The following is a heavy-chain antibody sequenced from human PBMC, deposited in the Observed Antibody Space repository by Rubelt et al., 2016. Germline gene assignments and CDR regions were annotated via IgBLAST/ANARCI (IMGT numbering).Heavy chain of an antibody. CDR3: AGSGSYYNYGY. Sequence: NSDGSTTDYADSVKGRFTISRDNAKNTLYLQMNSLRAEDTAVYYCAGSGSYYNYGYWGQGTLVTVSS. J-gene: IGHJ4*02. V-gene: IGHV3-74*01. CDR2: NSDGSTT. D-gene: IGHD3-10*01.